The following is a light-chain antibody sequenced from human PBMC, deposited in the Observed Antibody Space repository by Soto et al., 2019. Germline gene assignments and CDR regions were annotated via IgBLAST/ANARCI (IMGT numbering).Light chain of an antibody. V-gene: IGKV3-11*01. CDR2: DAS. J-gene: IGKJ5*01. CDR1: QSVSSY. Sequence: EIVLTQSPATLSLSPGERATLSCRASQSVSSYLAWYQQKPGQAPRLLIYDASNRATGIPARFSGSGSGTDFPLTISSLEPEDFAVYYCQQRSKWITFGQGTRLEIK. CDR3: QQRSKWIT.